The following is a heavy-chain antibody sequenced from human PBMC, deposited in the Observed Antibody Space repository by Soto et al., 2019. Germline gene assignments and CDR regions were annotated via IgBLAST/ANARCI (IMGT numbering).Heavy chain of an antibody. CDR3: ARDLPTMDV. J-gene: IGHJ6*02. V-gene: IGHV1-8*02. Sequence: QVQLVQSGAEVKKPGASVKVSCKASGYTFTNYDINWVRQATGQGLEWVGWMTPISGDTGYAQNFQGRVTMTRDTPRSTAYLELSSLTSEDTAVYYCARDLPTMDVWGQGTTVTVSS. CDR1: GYTFTNYD. CDR2: MTPISGDT.